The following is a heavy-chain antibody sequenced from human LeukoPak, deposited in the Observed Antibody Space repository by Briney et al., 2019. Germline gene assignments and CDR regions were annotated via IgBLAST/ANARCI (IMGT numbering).Heavy chain of an antibody. D-gene: IGHD1-1*01. V-gene: IGHV3-53*01. J-gene: IGHJ4*02. CDR1: EFSVGSNY. Sequence: PVGSLRLSCAASEFSVGSNYMTWVRQAPGKGLEWVSVIYSGGYTYYADSVKGRFTISRDNSKNTLYLLMNNLRGEDTAVYYCARTGNPATGDYWGQGTLVTVSS. CDR3: ARTGNPATGDY. CDR2: IYSGGYT.